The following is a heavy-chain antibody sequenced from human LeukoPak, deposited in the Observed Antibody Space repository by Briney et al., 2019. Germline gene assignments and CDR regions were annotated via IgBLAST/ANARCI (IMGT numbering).Heavy chain of an antibody. V-gene: IGHV3-23*01. Sequence: GGSLRLSCAASGFTFSSYAMSWVRQAPGRGLEWVSAISGSGGSTYYADSVKGRFTISRDNSKNTLYLQMNSLRAEDTAVYYCAKDRGVTVAARPPHDYWGQGTLVTVSS. CDR2: ISGSGGST. J-gene: IGHJ4*02. CDR1: GFTFSSYA. CDR3: AKDRGVTVAARPPHDY. D-gene: IGHD6-6*01.